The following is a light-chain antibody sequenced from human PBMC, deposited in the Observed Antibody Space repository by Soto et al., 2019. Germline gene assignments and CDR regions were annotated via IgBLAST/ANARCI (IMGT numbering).Light chain of an antibody. CDR3: QSYDSSLSGYV. CDR2: GNS. Sequence: QSVLTQPPSVSGAPGQRVTISFTWSSSNIGAGYDVHGYQQLPGTAPKLLIYGNSNRPSGVPDRFSGSKSGTSASLAITGLQAEDEADYYCQSYDSSLSGYVFGTGTKLTVL. CDR1: SSNIGAGYD. V-gene: IGLV1-40*01. J-gene: IGLJ1*01.